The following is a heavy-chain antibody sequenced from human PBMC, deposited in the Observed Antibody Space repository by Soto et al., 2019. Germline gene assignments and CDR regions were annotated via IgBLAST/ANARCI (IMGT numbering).Heavy chain of an antibody. V-gene: IGHV3-23*01. D-gene: IGHD6-13*01. Sequence: SWVRQAPGKGLEWVSAISGSGGSTYYADSVKGRFTISRDNSKNTLYLQMNSLRAEDTAVYYCAKGSSWYAHYFDYWGQGTLVTVSS. CDR2: ISGSGGST. J-gene: IGHJ4*02. CDR3: AKGSSWYAHYFDY.